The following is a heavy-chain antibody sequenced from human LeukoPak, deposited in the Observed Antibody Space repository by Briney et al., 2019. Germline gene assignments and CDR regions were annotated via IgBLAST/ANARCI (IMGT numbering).Heavy chain of an antibody. J-gene: IGHJ4*02. V-gene: IGHV4-38-2*02. CDR2: IYHSGST. CDR1: GYSISSGYY. D-gene: IGHD4-17*01. Sequence: PSETLSLTCAVSGYSISSGYYWGWIRQPPGKGLEWIGSIYHSGSTNYNPSLKSRVTVSVDKSKNQFSLKLSSVTAADTAVYYCARDVLKYGFDYWGQGTPLTVSS. CDR3: ARDVLKYGFDY.